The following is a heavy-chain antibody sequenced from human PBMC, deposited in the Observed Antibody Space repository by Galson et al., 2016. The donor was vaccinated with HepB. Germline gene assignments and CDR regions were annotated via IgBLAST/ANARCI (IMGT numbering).Heavy chain of an antibody. CDR1: GFIVSSHY. CDR2: IYSGGAP. CDR3: ARDPGRIAAAGHLDS. D-gene: IGHD6-13*01. J-gene: IGHJ5*01. V-gene: IGHV3-53*01. Sequence: SLRLSCAGSGFIVSSHYMNWVRQVPGKGLEWVAIIYSGGAPYYADSVKRRFTISRDNPKNTVYLQMNSLRGDDTAVYYCARDPGRIAAAGHLDSWGQGTLVTVSS.